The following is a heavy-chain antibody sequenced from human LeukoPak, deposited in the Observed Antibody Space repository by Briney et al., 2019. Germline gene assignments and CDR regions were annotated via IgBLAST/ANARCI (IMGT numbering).Heavy chain of an antibody. D-gene: IGHD3-22*01. CDR3: ATDYYYDSSGSLTVNY. Sequence: ASVKVSCKASGYTFTSYDINWVRQATGQGLEWMGWMNPNSGNTGYAQKFQGRVTMTEDTSTDTAYMELSSLRSEDTAVYYCATDYYYDSSGSLTVNYWGQGTLVTVSS. V-gene: IGHV1-8*01. CDR1: GYTFTSYD. J-gene: IGHJ4*02. CDR2: MNPNSGNT.